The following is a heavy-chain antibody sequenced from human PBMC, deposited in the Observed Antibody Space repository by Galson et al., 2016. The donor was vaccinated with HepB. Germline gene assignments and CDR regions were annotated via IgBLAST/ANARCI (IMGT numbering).Heavy chain of an antibody. J-gene: IGHJ1*01. D-gene: IGHD3-22*01. CDR3: ARADSSSYGYYFQH. Sequence: SVKVSCKASGGTFSSYAFSWVRQAPGQGLEWMGGIIPILNTAKYAQEFQGRVTTTADESSSTAYMELSSLRSEDTAVYYCARADSSSYGYYFQHWGQGTLVTVSS. CDR2: IIPILNTA. V-gene: IGHV1-69*13. CDR1: GGTFSSYA.